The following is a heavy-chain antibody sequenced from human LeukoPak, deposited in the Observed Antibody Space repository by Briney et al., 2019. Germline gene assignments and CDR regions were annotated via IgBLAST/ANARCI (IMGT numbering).Heavy chain of an antibody. CDR3: TKTGGPWD. D-gene: IGHD7-27*01. Sequence: ETLSLTCTVSGGSISSGGYYWSWIRQAPGKGLEWVSVIYSDGTSYYADSVKARFSISRDNSKNTLYLQMNSLRVEDTAMYYCTKTGGPWDWGQGTLVTVSS. J-gene: IGHJ4*02. CDR2: IYSDGTS. CDR1: GGSISSGGYY. V-gene: IGHV3-53*01.